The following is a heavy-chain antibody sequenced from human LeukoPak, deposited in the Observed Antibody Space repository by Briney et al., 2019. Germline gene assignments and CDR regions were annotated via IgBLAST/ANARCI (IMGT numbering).Heavy chain of an antibody. V-gene: IGHV3-30*03. D-gene: IGHD3-10*01. Sequence: PGGSLRFSCAASGFTFSSYSMNWVRQAPGKGLEWVAVISYDGSNKYYADSVKGRFTISRDNSKNTLYLQMNSLRAEDTAVYYCARDGGSGSYYLRVFDYWGQGTLVTVSS. CDR2: ISYDGSNK. CDR1: GFTFSSYS. J-gene: IGHJ4*02. CDR3: ARDGGSGSYYLRVFDY.